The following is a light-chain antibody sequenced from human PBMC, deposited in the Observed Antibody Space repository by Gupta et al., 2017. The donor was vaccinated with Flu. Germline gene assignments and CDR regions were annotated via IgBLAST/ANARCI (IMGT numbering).Light chain of an antibody. Sequence: PATLSWSPGERATLSCRASQSVRKYLAWYQQKPGQAPRLLINDTSNRANGIPARFSGSGSGTDFILPISRREPEDSAIYFCQQRSNWLYTFGQGTKVEI. CDR2: DTS. J-gene: IGKJ2*01. V-gene: IGKV3-11*01. CDR3: QQRSNWLYT. CDR1: QSVRKY.